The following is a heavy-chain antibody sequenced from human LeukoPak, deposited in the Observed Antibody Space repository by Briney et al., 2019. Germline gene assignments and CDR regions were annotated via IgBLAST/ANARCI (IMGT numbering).Heavy chain of an antibody. D-gene: IGHD1-14*01. J-gene: IGHJ4*02. CDR3: ASGPGPSNLDY. Sequence: SETLSLTCTVSGGSISSYYWSWIRQPPGKGLEWIGYIYYGGSTNYNPSLKSRVTVSVDTSKNQFSLTLNSVTAADTAVYYCASGPGPSNLDYWGQGTLVTVSS. CDR2: IYYGGST. CDR1: GGSISSYY. V-gene: IGHV4-59*01.